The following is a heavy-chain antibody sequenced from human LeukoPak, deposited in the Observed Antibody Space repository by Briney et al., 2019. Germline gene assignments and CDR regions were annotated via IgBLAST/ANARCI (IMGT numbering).Heavy chain of an antibody. CDR1: GFTFSSCV. J-gene: IGHJ4*02. D-gene: IGHD7-27*01. Sequence: GGSLRLSCAASGFTFSSCVMSWVRQAPGKGLEWVSAISGSGDTTYYAESVRGRFTISRDISKNTLYLQMNSLRVEDTAVYYCTKVRSGSSNWALRVFDYWGQGALVTVSS. V-gene: IGHV3-23*01. CDR3: TKVRSGSSNWALRVFDY. CDR2: ISGSGDTT.